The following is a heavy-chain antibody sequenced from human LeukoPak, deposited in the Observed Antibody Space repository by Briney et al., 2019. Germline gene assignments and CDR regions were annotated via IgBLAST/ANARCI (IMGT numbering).Heavy chain of an antibody. D-gene: IGHD1-26*01. CDR1: GYTFTSYD. V-gene: IGHV1-2*02. J-gene: IGHJ4*02. CDR3: ARDPGEGLSARGNYVDY. Sequence: ASVKVSCKASGYTFTSYDINWVRQATGQGLEWMGWINANTGDTKYAQNFQGRVTLTRDTSISTAYMELSGLRSDDTAVYYCARDPGEGLSARGNYVDYWGQGTLVTVSS. CDR2: INANTGDT.